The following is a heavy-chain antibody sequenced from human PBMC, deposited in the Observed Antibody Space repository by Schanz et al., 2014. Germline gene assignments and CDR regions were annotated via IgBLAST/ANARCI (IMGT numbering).Heavy chain of an antibody. CDR3: ARDGVDAAAGGNY. Sequence: QVQLVQSGAEVKKPGASVKVSCKASGGTFNSYTISWVRQARGQGLEWMGRIIPILGIANYAQKFQGRVTMTRDTSTSTVYMELSSLRSEDTAVYYCARDGVDAAAGGNYWGQGTLVNVSS. V-gene: IGHV1-69*04. J-gene: IGHJ4*02. CDR1: GGTFNSYT. D-gene: IGHD6-13*01. CDR2: IIPILGIA.